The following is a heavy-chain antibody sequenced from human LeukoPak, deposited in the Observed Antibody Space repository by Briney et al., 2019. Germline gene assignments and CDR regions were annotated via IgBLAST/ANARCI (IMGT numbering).Heavy chain of an antibody. J-gene: IGHJ4*02. CDR1: GYTFTGYH. V-gene: IGHV1-2*06. CDR2: INPNSGDT. D-gene: IGHD3-16*01. Sequence: ASVKVSCKASGYTFTGYHMHWVRQAPGQGLEWMGRINPNSGDTDYAQKFQGRIIMSRDTSISTLYMDLSRLRSDDTAVYYCARVGGSGAYYAFDYWGQGSLVTVSS. CDR3: ARVGGSGAYYAFDY.